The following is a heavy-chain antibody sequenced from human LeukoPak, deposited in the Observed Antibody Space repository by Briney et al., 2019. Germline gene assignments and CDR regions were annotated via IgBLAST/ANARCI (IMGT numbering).Heavy chain of an antibody. Sequence: ASVKVSCKAFGYTFTSNYMHWVRQAPGQGPEWMGVISPSGGSTTYAQKFQGRVTMTRDMSTSTVYMELSSLRSEDTAIYYCARDPGYCSGGSCYYNWFDPWGQGTLVTVSS. J-gene: IGHJ5*02. CDR2: ISPSGGST. CDR3: ARDPGYCSGGSCYYNWFDP. V-gene: IGHV1-46*01. CDR1: GYTFTSNY. D-gene: IGHD2-15*01.